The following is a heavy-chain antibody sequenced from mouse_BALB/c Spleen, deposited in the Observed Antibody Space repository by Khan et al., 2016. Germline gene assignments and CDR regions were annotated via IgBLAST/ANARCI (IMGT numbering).Heavy chain of an antibody. CDR1: GYSITSDYA. Sequence: EVQLQESGPGLVKPSQSLSLTCTVTGYSITSDYAWNWIRQFPGNKLEWMGYISYSGTTTYNPSLKSRISITRDTSKNQFFLQLNSVTTEDTVTYYCARWLDAIDYWGQTTSVTVSS. J-gene: IGHJ4*01. V-gene: IGHV3-2*02. CDR2: ISYSGTT. D-gene: IGHD2-2*01. CDR3: ARWLDAIDY.